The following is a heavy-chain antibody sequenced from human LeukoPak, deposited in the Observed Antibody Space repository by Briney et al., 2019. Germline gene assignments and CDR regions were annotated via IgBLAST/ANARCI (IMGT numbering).Heavy chain of an antibody. CDR2: IRSKAYGGTT. CDR3: TREDDYSLGNDY. Sequence: GGSLRLSCTASGFTFGDYAMSWVRQAPGKGLEWVGFIRSKAYGGTTEYAASVKGRFTISRDDSKSIAYLQMNSLKTEDTAVYYCTREDDYSLGNDYWGQGTLVTVSS. J-gene: IGHJ4*02. V-gene: IGHV3-49*04. CDR1: GFTFGDYA. D-gene: IGHD4-11*01.